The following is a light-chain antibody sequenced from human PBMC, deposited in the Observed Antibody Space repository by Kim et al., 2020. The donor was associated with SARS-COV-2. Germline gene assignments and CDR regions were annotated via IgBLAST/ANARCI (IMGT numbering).Light chain of an antibody. V-gene: IGLV1-44*01. CDR3: AAWDDSLNGVV. CDR1: SSTNGSNA. Sequence: GRTGSRACPGSSSTNGSNAVNWYQELPGTAPKPLIYSNNQRPSGVPDRFSGSRSGTSASLAISGLQSEDGADYYCAAWDDSLNGVVFGGGTQLTVL. CDR2: SNN. J-gene: IGLJ2*01.